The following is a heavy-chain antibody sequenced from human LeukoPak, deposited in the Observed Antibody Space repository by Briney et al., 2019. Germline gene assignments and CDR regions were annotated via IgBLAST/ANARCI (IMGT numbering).Heavy chain of an antibody. CDR2: ITDNGGTR. V-gene: IGHV3-64*01. J-gene: IGHJ4*02. Sequence: GGSLRLSCAASGFTFSTFTMHWVRQAPGKGLEYVSGITDNGGTRNYANSVKGRFTISRDNSKNTLYLQMGSLRPDDMAVYYCAIQIRGSVYWGQGTLVTVSS. D-gene: IGHD5-12*01. CDR1: GFTFSTFT. CDR3: AIQIRGSVY.